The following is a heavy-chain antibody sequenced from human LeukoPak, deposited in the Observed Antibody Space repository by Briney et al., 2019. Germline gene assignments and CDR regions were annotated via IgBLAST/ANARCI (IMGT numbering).Heavy chain of an antibody. CDR2: ISSSSSYI. CDR3: ARVDMGLLGY. V-gene: IGHV3-21*01. J-gene: IGHJ4*02. CDR1: GFTFSSYG. D-gene: IGHD2-2*03. Sequence: GGSLRLSCAASGFTFSSYGMNWVRQAPGEGLEWVSSISSSSSYIYYADSVKGRSTISRDNAKNSLYLQMNSLRAEDTAVYYCARVDMGLLGYWGQGTLVTVSS.